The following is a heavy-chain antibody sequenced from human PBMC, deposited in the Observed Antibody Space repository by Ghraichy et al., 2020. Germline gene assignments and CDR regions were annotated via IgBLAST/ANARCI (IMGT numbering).Heavy chain of an antibody. J-gene: IGHJ5*02. D-gene: IGHD3-9*01. V-gene: IGHV4-34*01. CDR1: GGSFSGYY. CDR3: ASRDPVTGSFWFDP. Sequence: SQTLSLTCAVYGGSFSGYYWSWIRQPPGKGLEWIGEINHSGSTNYNPSLKSRVTISVDTSKNQFSLKLNSVTAADTAVYYCASRDPVTGSFWFDPWGQGTLVTVSS. CDR2: INHSGST.